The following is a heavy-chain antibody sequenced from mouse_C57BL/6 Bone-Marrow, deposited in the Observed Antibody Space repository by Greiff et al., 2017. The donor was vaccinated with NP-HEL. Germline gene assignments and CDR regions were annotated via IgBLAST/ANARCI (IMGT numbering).Heavy chain of an antibody. CDR2: INPSTGGT. CDR1: GYSFTGYY. V-gene: IGHV1-42*01. Sequence: VQLQQSGPELVKPGASVKISCKASGYSFTGYYMNWVKQSPEKSLEWIGEINPSTGGTTYNQKFKAKATLTVDKSSSTAYMQLKSLTSEDSAVYYCARRKLYYDYDGGFDYWGQGTTLTVSS. D-gene: IGHD2-4*01. CDR3: ARRKLYYDYDGGFDY. J-gene: IGHJ2*01.